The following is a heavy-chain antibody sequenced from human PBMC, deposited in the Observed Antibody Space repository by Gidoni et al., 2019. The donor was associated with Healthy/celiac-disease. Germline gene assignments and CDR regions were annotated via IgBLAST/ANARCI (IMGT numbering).Heavy chain of an antibody. CDR2: ISGSGGST. CDR1: GFTFSRYA. D-gene: IGHD3-3*01. J-gene: IGHJ3*02. V-gene: IGHV3-23*01. Sequence: EVQLLESGGGLVQPGGSLRLSCAASGFTFSRYAMRWVRQAPGKGLEWVSAISGSGGSTYYADSVKGRFTISRDNSKNTLYLQMNSLRAEDTAVYYCAKGYRGIFGVVTPPDAFDIWGQGTMVTVSS. CDR3: AKGYRGIFGVVTPPDAFDI.